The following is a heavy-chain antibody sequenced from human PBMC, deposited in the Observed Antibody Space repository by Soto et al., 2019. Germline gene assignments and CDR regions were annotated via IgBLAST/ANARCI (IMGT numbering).Heavy chain of an antibody. CDR1: GGSFSGYY. J-gene: IGHJ4*02. D-gene: IGHD3-3*01. CDR3: AHTMAPRISDY. CDR2: INHSGST. Sequence: SETLSLTCAVYGGSFSGYYWNWIRQPPGKGLEWIGEINHSGSTNYNPSLKSRVTISLDTSKNQVVLTMTSMDPVDTATYYCAHTMAPRISDYWGQGTQVTVSS. V-gene: IGHV4-34*01.